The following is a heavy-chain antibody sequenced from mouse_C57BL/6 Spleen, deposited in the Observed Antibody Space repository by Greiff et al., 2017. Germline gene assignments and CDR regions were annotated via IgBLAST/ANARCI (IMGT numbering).Heavy chain of an antibody. Sequence: VQLQQSGGGLVKPGGSLKLSCAASGFTFSDYGMHWVRQAPEKGLEWVAYISSGSSTTYYADTVKGRFTISRDNAKNTLYLRMTSLRSEDAAVCYSARNWDDYAMDYWGQGTSVTVSS. D-gene: IGHD4-1*01. CDR2: ISSGSSTT. CDR1: GFTFSDYG. V-gene: IGHV5-17*01. J-gene: IGHJ4*01. CDR3: ARNWDDYAMDY.